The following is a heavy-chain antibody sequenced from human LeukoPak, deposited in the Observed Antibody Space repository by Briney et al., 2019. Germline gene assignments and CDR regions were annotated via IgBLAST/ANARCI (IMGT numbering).Heavy chain of an antibody. CDR2: IYYSGST. J-gene: IGHJ4*02. Sequence: SETLSLTCTVSGGSISSSSYYWGWIRQPPRKGLEWIGSIYYSGSTYYNPSLKSRVTISVDTSKNQFSLKLSSVTAADTAVYYCARELSWYFDYWGQGTLVTVSS. CDR3: ARELSWYFDY. D-gene: IGHD6-13*01. CDR1: GGSISSSSYY. V-gene: IGHV4-39*02.